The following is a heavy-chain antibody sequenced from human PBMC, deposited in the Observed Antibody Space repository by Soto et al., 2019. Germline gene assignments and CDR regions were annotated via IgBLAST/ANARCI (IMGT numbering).Heavy chain of an antibody. CDR2: ISSSSSTI. J-gene: IGHJ5*02. Sequence: EVQLVESGGGLVQPGGSLRLSCAASGFTFSSYSMNWVRQAPGKGLEWVSYISSSSSTIYYADSVKGRFTISRDNAKNSLYLQMNSLRAEDTAVYYCARESGAGSSTVTLNWFDPWGQGTLVTVSS. D-gene: IGHD4-17*01. V-gene: IGHV3-48*01. CDR3: ARESGAGSSTVTLNWFDP. CDR1: GFTFSSYS.